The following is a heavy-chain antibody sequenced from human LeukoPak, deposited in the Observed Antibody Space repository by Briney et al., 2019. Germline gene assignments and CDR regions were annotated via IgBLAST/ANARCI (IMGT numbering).Heavy chain of an antibody. V-gene: IGHV1-8*01. J-gene: IGHJ4*02. CDR3: ARGYIAAAGTNFDY. CDR1: GYTFTSYD. Sequence: ASVRVSCKASGYTFTSYDINGGRQAPGEGVEWRGWMNPNRGNTVYAQKFQGRVTITRKTSIRTAYMELSSLRSEDTAVYYCARGYIAAAGTNFDYWGQGTLVTVSS. CDR2: MNPNRGNT. D-gene: IGHD6-13*01.